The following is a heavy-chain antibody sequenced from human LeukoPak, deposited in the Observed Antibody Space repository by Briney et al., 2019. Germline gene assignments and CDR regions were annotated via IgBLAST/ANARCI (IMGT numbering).Heavy chain of an antibody. J-gene: IGHJ4*02. CDR2: IYHSGST. V-gene: IGHV4-30-2*01. CDR1: GGSISSGGYS. Sequence: PSETLSLTCAVSGGSISSGGYSWSWIRQPPGKGLEWIGYIYHSGSTYYNPSLKSRVTISVDRSKNQFSLKLSSVTAADTVVYYCARYYDSSGYDYWGQGTLVTVSS. CDR3: ARYYDSSGYDY. D-gene: IGHD3-22*01.